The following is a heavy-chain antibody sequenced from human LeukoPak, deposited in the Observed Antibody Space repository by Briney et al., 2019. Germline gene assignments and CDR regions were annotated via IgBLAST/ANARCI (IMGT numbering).Heavy chain of an antibody. Sequence: ASVKVSCKASGGTLSSYAFSWMRQAPGQGLEWMGRIIPIYDPVDYAQRFQGRVTITADEPTNTVYMELNSLTFEDTAVYYCAREPLGCGGDCHFDYWGQGTLVTVSS. CDR2: IIPIYDPV. V-gene: IGHV1-69*13. D-gene: IGHD2-21*02. J-gene: IGHJ4*02. CDR3: AREPLGCGGDCHFDY. CDR1: GGTLSSYA.